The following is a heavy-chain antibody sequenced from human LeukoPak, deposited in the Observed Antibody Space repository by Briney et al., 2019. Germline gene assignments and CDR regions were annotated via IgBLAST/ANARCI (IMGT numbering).Heavy chain of an antibody. CDR1: GYTLTGYY. J-gene: IGHJ4*02. Sequence: AASVNVSRKASGYTLTGYYMHWVRLAPGHGLEWMGCISPNNGGTIYAQNFQGRVTMTRDTSISTAYMELSSLTSDDTAVYYCVRGYCSDGSCYSAYWGQGTLVTVSS. CDR3: VRGYCSDGSCYSAY. V-gene: IGHV1-2*02. CDR2: ISPNNGGT. D-gene: IGHD2-15*01.